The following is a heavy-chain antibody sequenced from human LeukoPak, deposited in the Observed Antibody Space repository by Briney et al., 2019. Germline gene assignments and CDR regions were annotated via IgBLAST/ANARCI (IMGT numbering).Heavy chain of an antibody. CDR3: ARVGYGSLGPYYYGMDV. J-gene: IGHJ6*02. CDR1: GFTFSSYA. V-gene: IGHV3-48*01. Sequence: GGSLRLSCAASGFTFSSYAMSWVRQAPGKGLEWVSYISSSSSTIYYADSVKGRFTISRDNAKNSLYLQMNSLRAEDTAVYYCARVGYGSLGPYYYGMDVWGQGTTVTVSS. CDR2: ISSSSSTI. D-gene: IGHD2-2*03.